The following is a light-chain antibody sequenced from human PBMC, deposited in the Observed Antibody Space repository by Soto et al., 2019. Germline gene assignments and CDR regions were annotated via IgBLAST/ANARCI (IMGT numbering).Light chain of an antibody. CDR2: GNS. J-gene: IGLJ2*01. V-gene: IGLV1-40*01. CDR1: SSNIGAGYD. Sequence: VLTQPPSVSGAPGQRVTISCTGSSSNIGAGYDVHWYQQLPGTAPKLLIYGNSNRPSGVPDRFSGSKSGTSASLAITGLQAEDDADYYCQSYDSSLSGSIFGGGTKLTVL. CDR3: QSYDSSLSGSI.